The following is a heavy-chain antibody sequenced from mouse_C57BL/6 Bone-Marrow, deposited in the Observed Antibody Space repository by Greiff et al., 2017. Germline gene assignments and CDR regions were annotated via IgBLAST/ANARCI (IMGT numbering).Heavy chain of an antibody. D-gene: IGHD1-1*01. V-gene: IGHV1-82*01. Sequence: LVESGPELVKPGASVKISCKASGYAFSSSWMNWVKQRPGKGLEWIGRIYPGDGDTNYNGKFKGKATLTADKSSSTAYMQLSSLTSEDSAVYFCARPIYYYGSTWFAYWGQGTLVTVSA. CDR2: IYPGDGDT. CDR1: GYAFSSSW. CDR3: ARPIYYYGSTWFAY. J-gene: IGHJ3*01.